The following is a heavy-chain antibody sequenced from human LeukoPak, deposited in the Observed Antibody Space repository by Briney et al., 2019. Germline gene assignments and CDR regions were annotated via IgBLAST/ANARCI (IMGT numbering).Heavy chain of an antibody. CDR2: IYSGGST. V-gene: IGHV3-66*02. CDR1: GFTVSSNY. D-gene: IGHD3-3*02. Sequence: GGSLRLSCAASGFTVSSNYMTWVRQAPGKGLEWVSVIYSGGSTYYADSVKGRFTISRDNSKNTLYLQMNSLRPEDTAVYYCAASLHFWSGYYIWGQGIMVTVSS. CDR3: AASLHFWSGYYI. J-gene: IGHJ3*02.